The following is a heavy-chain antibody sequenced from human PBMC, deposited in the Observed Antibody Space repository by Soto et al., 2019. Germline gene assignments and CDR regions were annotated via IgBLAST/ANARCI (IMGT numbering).Heavy chain of an antibody. CDR2: IYYSGST. CDR1: GGSVSSGSYY. CDR3: ARDGGDYSRPLVFYGMDV. Sequence: SETLSLTCTVSGGSVSSGSYYWSWIRQPPGKGLEWIGYIYYSGSTNYNPSLKSRVTISVDTSKNQFSLKLSSVTAADTAVYYCARDGGDYSRPLVFYGMDVWGQGTTVTVSS. J-gene: IGHJ6*02. V-gene: IGHV4-61*01. D-gene: IGHD4-4*01.